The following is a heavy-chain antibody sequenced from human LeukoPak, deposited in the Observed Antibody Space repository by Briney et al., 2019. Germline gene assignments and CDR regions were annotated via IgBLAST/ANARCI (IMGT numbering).Heavy chain of an antibody. V-gene: IGHV1-2*02. J-gene: IGHJ4*02. Sequence: ASVKVSCKASGYTFTGYYMHWVRQAPGQGLEWMGWINPNSGGTNYAQKFQGRVTMTRDTSISTAYMELSRLRSDDTAVYYCARGKVTIFGVVPFDYWGQGTLVTVSS. CDR3: ARGKVTIFGVVPFDY. CDR2: INPNSGGT. D-gene: IGHD3-3*01. CDR1: GYTFTGYY.